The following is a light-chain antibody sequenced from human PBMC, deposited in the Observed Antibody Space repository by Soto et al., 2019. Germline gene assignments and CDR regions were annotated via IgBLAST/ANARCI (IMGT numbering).Light chain of an antibody. CDR2: AAS. V-gene: IGKV1-39*01. J-gene: IGKJ4*01. Sequence: DIQMTQSPSSLSASVGDRVTITCRASQSISSYLNLYQQKPGKAPKLLIYAASSLQSGVPSRFSGSGSGTDFTLTISSLQPEDFATYYCQQSYSTPRRITFGGGTKVDI. CDR3: QQSYSTPRRIT. CDR1: QSISSY.